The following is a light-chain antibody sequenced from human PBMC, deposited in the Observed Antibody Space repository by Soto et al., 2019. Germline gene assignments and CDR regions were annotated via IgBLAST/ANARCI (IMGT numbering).Light chain of an antibody. V-gene: IGKV3-15*01. CDR2: GAS. CDR3: QQYNNWPIT. CDR1: QNIISN. J-gene: IGKJ5*01. Sequence: EIVLTQSPATLSVSPGESATLSCRASQNIISNLAWYQQKTGQAPRLLIYGASTRATGIPARFSGSGSGTEFTLTISSLQSEDLEVYDCQQYNNWPITFGQGTRLDIK.